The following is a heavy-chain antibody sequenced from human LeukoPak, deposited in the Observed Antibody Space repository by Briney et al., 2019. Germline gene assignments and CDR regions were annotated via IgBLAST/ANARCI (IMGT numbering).Heavy chain of an antibody. CDR1: GGSISSGSYY. CDR3: AREGLGETYFEY. Sequence: SETLSLTCTVSGGSISSGSYYWSWIRQPAGKGLEWIGRIYTSGSTNYNPSLKSRVSMSVDKSKNHFSLRLTSVTAADTAVYYCAREGLGETYFEYWGRGILVTVSS. V-gene: IGHV4-61*02. CDR2: IYTSGST. J-gene: IGHJ4*02. D-gene: IGHD3-10*01.